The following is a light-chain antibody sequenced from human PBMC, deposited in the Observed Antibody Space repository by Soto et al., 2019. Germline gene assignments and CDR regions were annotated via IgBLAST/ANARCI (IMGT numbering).Light chain of an antibody. Sequence: QSVLTQPPSVSGAPGRRVTISCTGSSSNIGAGYDVHWYQQLPGTAPKLLIYGNSNRPSGVPDRSSGSKSGTSASLAITGLQAEDEADYYCQSFDSTLSSSVFGTGTKVTVL. CDR1: SSNIGAGYD. J-gene: IGLJ1*01. CDR2: GNS. V-gene: IGLV1-40*01. CDR3: QSFDSTLSSSV.